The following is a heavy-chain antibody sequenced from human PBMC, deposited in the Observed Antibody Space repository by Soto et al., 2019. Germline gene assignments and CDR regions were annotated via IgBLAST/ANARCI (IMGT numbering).Heavy chain of an antibody. V-gene: IGHV3-21*01. Sequence: GGSLRLSCAASGFTFSSYSMNWVRQAPGKGLEWVSSISSSSSYIYYADSVKGRFTISRDNAKNSLYLQMNSLRAEDTAVYYCARDPLAVAGLDYWGQGTLVTVSS. D-gene: IGHD6-19*01. CDR1: GFTFSSYS. CDR3: ARDPLAVAGLDY. J-gene: IGHJ4*02. CDR2: ISSSSSYI.